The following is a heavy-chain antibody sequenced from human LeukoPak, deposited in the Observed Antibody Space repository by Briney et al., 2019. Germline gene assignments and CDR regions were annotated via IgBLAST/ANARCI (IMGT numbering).Heavy chain of an antibody. CDR1: GFTFSSYE. J-gene: IGHJ6*04. Sequence: GGSLRLSCAASGFTFSSYEMNWVRQAPGKGLEWVSHINSSGSTIYYADSVKGRFTIPRDHAKNSLYLQMNSLRAEETAVYYCAELGITMIGGVWGKGNTVTISS. V-gene: IGHV3-48*03. D-gene: IGHD3-10*02. CDR2: INSSGSTI. CDR3: AELGITMIGGV.